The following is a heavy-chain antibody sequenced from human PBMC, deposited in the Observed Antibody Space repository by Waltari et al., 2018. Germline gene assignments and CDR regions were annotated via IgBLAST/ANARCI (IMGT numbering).Heavy chain of an antibody. V-gene: IGHV4-38-2*02. CDR3: ARDYGDYISSDAFDI. J-gene: IGHJ3*02. D-gene: IGHD4-17*01. CDR2: IHHSGST. CDR1: GSSISSGYY. Sequence: QVQLQESGPGLVKPSETLSLPCTVSGSSISSGYYWGWIRQPPGKGLEWIAGIHHSGSTYYNLSLKSRVTVSVDTSKKEFSLKLSSVTAADTAVYYCARDYGDYISSDAFDIWGQGTMVTVSS.